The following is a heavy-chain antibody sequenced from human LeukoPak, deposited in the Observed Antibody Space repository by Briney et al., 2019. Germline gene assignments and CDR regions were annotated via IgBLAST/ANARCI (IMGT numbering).Heavy chain of an antibody. CDR2: INPNSGGT. J-gene: IGHJ6*03. CDR3: ARAAYYYYYMDV. V-gene: IGHV1-2*02. CDR1: GYTFTCYY. Sequence: ASVKVSCKASGYTFTCYYMHWVRHAPGQGLEWMGWINPNSGGTNYAQKFQGRVTMTRDTSVSTAYMELSRLRSDDTAVYYCARAAYYYYYMDVWGKGTTVTVSS.